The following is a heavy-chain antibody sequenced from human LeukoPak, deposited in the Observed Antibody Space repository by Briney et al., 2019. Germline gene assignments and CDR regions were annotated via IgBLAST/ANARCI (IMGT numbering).Heavy chain of an antibody. Sequence: GGSLRLSCAASGFTFSSYSMNWVRQAPGKGLEWVSSISSSSSYIYYADSVKGRFTISRGNAKNSLYLQMNSLRAEDTAVYYCARDRYCSSTSCYPRYFDYWGQGTLVTVSS. J-gene: IGHJ4*02. D-gene: IGHD2-2*01. V-gene: IGHV3-21*01. CDR3: ARDRYCSSTSCYPRYFDY. CDR1: GFTFSSYS. CDR2: ISSSSSYI.